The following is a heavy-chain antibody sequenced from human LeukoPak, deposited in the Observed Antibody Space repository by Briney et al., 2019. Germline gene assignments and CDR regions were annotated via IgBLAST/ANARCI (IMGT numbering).Heavy chain of an antibody. D-gene: IGHD3-10*01. CDR1: GYTFATYT. Sequence: ASVKVSCKSSGYTFATYTMHWVRQAPGQGLEWMGIIHPSAGSTSYSQKFQGRVTMTTDTSTSTVYMEVSSLRSEDTAVYYCARGHGSGSTIYFDPWGQGTLVIVSS. J-gene: IGHJ5*02. CDR3: ARGHGSGSTIYFDP. CDR2: IHPSAGST. V-gene: IGHV1-46*01.